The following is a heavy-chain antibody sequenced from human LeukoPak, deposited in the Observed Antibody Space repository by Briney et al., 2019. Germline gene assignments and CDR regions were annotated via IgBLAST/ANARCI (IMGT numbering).Heavy chain of an antibody. CDR3: AITLREGVDI. J-gene: IGHJ3*02. CDR1: GSPLEDLF. Sequence: ASVKVSCRVSGSPLEDLFIHWVRQGPGKGLEWMGGFNYDISETIYAQKFQGRVTITADKSTSTAYMELSSLRSEDTAVYYCAITLREGVDIWGQGTMATVSS. D-gene: IGHD3-16*01. V-gene: IGHV1-24*01. CDR2: FNYDISET.